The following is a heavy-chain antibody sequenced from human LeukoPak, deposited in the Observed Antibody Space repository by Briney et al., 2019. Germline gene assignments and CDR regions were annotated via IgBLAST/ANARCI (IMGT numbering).Heavy chain of an antibody. Sequence: GGSLRLSCAASGFTFSAFYMNWVRQAPGKGLEWVSYISNSGSTVYYADSVKGRFTISRDNSKNSLYLQMNSLRTEDTALYYCAKDSHLYYYDSSGYYLDYWGQGTLVTVSS. CDR1: GFTFSAFY. D-gene: IGHD3-22*01. CDR3: AKDSHLYYYDSSGYYLDY. V-gene: IGHV3-11*01. J-gene: IGHJ4*02. CDR2: ISNSGSTV.